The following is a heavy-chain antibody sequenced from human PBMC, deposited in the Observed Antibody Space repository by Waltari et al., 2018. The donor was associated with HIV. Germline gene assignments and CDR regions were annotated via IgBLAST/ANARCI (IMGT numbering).Heavy chain of an antibody. D-gene: IGHD3-10*01. CDR1: GGSFSDSY. J-gene: IGHJ4*02. CDR2: INHSGST. CDR3: ARGGNYYRSGSYYKLDY. Sequence: QVQLQQWGAGLLKHSETLSLTCDVYGGSFSDSYWSWIRQPPGKGLEWIGEINHSGSTNYNPSINSRVTISVDTSKNQFSLKLSSVTAADTAVYYCARGGNYYRSGSYYKLDYWGQGTLVTVSS. V-gene: IGHV4-34*01.